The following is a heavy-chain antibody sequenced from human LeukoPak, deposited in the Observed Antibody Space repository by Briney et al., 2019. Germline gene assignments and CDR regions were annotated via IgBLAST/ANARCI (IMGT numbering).Heavy chain of an antibody. D-gene: IGHD3-10*01. Sequence: ASVKVSCKASGYTFTGYYMHWVRQAPGQGLEWMGIINPSGGSTSYAQKFQGRVTMTRDTSTSTVYMELSSLRSEDTAVYYCARDSSDRNAHYYGSGSRPDYYYYYMDVWGKGTTVTISS. V-gene: IGHV1-46*01. CDR2: INPSGGST. CDR3: ARDSSDRNAHYYGSGSRPDYYYYYMDV. CDR1: GYTFTGYY. J-gene: IGHJ6*03.